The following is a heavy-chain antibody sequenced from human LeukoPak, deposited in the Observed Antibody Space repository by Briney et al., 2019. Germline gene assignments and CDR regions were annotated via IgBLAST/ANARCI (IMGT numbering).Heavy chain of an antibody. J-gene: IGHJ3*02. Sequence: GGSLRLSCAASGFTFSGDAMSWVRQAPGKGLEWVSAISGSGGSTYYADSVKGRFTISRDNSKNTLYLQMNSLRAEDTAVYYCAKMADIVEVPARGGAFDIWGQGTMVTVSS. V-gene: IGHV3-23*01. CDR3: AKMADIVEVPARGGAFDI. CDR2: ISGSGGST. D-gene: IGHD2-2*01. CDR1: GFTFSGDA.